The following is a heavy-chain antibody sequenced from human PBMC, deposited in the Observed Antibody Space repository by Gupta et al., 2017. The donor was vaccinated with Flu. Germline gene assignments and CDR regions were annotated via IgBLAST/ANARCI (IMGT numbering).Heavy chain of an antibody. CDR1: GFTFTSYS. CDR2: IRNVGDGT. J-gene: IGHJ4*02. V-gene: IGHV3-23*01. D-gene: IGHD2-21*01. CDR3: AKEISAIGEPYFDY. Sequence: EVQLLESGGDLVQPGGSLRLSCVASGFTFTSYSMRWVRQAPGKGLEWVSGIRNVGDGTFYADSVRGRFSSSRDNSKNMLYLQMDSLRVEDTAVYYCAKEISAIGEPYFDYWGQGTLVTVSS.